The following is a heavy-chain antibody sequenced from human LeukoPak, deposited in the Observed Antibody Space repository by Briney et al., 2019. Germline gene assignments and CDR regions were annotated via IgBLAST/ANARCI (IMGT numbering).Heavy chain of an antibody. CDR1: GFTFSDYY. J-gene: IGHJ5*02. Sequence: GGSLRLSCAASGFTFSDYYMSWIRQAPGKGLEWVSYISTTSSYTDYADSVRGRFAISRDNANNLLYLQMNSLRPEDTAVYYCARDWYCSSSICYTDRNWFDPWGQGTLVTVSS. D-gene: IGHD2-2*02. V-gene: IGHV3-11*05. CDR2: ISTTSSYT. CDR3: ARDWYCSSSICYTDRNWFDP.